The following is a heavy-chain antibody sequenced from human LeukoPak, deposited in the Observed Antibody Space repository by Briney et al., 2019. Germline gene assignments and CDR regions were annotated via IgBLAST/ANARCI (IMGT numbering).Heavy chain of an antibody. CDR1: GFTFSSYW. CDR2: IKSDGGT. D-gene: IGHD3-22*01. J-gene: IGHJ1*01. Sequence: GGSLRPSCAASGFTFSSYWMHWVRQAPGKGLVWVSRIKSDGGTNYADSVKGRFTISRDNAKKTVSLQMNSLRPEDTGVYYCARAPSEIGGYYPEYFRHWGQGTLVTVSS. CDR3: ARAPSEIGGYYPEYFRH. V-gene: IGHV3-74*01.